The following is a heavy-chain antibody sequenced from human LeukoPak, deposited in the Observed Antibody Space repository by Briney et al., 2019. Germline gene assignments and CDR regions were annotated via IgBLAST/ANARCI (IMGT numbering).Heavy chain of an antibody. CDR1: GGSINSDSYY. Sequence: SETLSLTCTVSGGSINSDSYYWPWIRQPAGKGLEWIGRIYTTGSPNYHPSLKSRFTISIDTSKNQFSLKLSSVSAADTAIYYCARDRGITTARGVPSWFDPWGQGTLVTVSS. D-gene: IGHD3-10*01. CDR3: ARDRGITTARGVPSWFDP. V-gene: IGHV4-61*02. J-gene: IGHJ5*02. CDR2: IYTTGSP.